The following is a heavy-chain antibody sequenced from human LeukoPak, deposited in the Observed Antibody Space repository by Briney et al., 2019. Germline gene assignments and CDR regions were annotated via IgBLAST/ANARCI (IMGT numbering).Heavy chain of an antibody. D-gene: IGHD2-15*01. V-gene: IGHV3-7*01. CDR3: ARVLAGRCNGSPCYPVFDF. CDR2: IKQDGSDE. J-gene: IGHJ4*02. CDR1: QFTFNTHW. Sequence: GGSLRLSCVGSQFTFNTHWMSWVRQAPGKGLELVANIKQDGSDEYYVDSVKGRFTISRENAKNSLFLQMNSLRVDDMAVYYCARVLAGRCNGSPCYPVFDFWGQGTLVTVPS.